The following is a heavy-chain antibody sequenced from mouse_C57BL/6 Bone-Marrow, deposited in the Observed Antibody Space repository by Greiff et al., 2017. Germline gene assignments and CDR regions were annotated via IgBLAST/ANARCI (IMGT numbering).Heavy chain of an antibody. CDR1: GYTFTSYW. CDR2: IHPNSGST. J-gene: IGHJ4*01. CDR3: ARDRLGYAMDY. D-gene: IGHD2-2*01. V-gene: IGHV1-64*01. Sequence: QVQLQQPGAELVKPGASVKLSCKASGYTFTSYWMPWVKQRPGQGLEWIGMIHPNSGSTNYNEKFKSKATLTVDKSSSTAYMQLSSLTSEDSAVYYCARDRLGYAMDYWGQGTSVTVSS.